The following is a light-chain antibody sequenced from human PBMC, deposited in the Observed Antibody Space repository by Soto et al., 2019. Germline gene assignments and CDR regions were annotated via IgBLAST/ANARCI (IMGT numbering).Light chain of an antibody. CDR2: WAS. CDR1: QSVLSTSDNRHY. Sequence: DIVMTQSPDSLAVSLGERATINCKSSQSVLSTSDNRHYLLWYQQKPRQPPKLLISWASTRESGVPDRFSGSGSGTDFTLTISSLQAEDAAVYFCQQFYSSPTWTFGQGTRVEVK. V-gene: IGKV4-1*01. J-gene: IGKJ1*01. CDR3: QQFYSSPTWT.